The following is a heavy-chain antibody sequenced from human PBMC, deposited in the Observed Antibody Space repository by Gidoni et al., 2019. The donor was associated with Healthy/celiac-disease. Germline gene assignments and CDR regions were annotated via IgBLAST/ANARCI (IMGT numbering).Heavy chain of an antibody. Sequence: EVQLVESGGGLVKPGRSLRLSCPASGFTFGDSAMSWFRQAPGKGREWVGFIRSKAYGGTTEYAASVKGRFTISRDDSKSIAYLQMNSLKTEDTAVYYCTRVRFGDPAHGMDVWGQGTTVTVSS. CDR1: GFTFGDSA. V-gene: IGHV3-49*05. D-gene: IGHD3-16*01. CDR2: IRSKAYGGTT. CDR3: TRVRFGDPAHGMDV. J-gene: IGHJ6*02.